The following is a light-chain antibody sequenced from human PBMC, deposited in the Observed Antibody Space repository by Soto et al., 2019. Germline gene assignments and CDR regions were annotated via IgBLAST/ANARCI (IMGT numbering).Light chain of an antibody. V-gene: IGKV1-5*01. CDR1: QSISSW. J-gene: IGKJ1*01. Sequence: DIQMTQSPSTLSATAGDRVTITCRASQSISSWLAWYQHKPGKAPKLLIYDASNLDSGVPSRFSGSGAGTEFSLTISNLQPDYCATYYCQQYENYWTFGQGTKVDIK. CDR3: QQYENYWT. CDR2: DAS.